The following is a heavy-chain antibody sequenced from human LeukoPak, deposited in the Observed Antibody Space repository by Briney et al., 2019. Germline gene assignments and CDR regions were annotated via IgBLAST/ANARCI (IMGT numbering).Heavy chain of an antibody. CDR1: GFTVSSNY. CDR3: ARHRRYCSGATCYSGHDY. Sequence: GSLRLSCAASGFTVSSNYMTWVRQAPGKGLQWVSMIYSGGDTYYVDSVKGRFTISRDNSKNTLYLQMNSLRAEDTAVYYCARHRRYCSGATCYSGHDYWGQGTLVIVSS. CDR2: IYSGGDT. D-gene: IGHD2-15*01. V-gene: IGHV3-53*01. J-gene: IGHJ4*02.